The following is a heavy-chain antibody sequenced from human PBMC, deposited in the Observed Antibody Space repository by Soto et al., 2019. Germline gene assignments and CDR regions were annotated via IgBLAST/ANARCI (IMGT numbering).Heavy chain of an antibody. V-gene: IGHV1-18*04. D-gene: IGHD2-2*01. CDR1: GYTSADFG. CDR3: VRDQKYFRVNGDRFDS. CDR2: VSGNNGAS. Sequence: GASVKVSCKASGYTSADFGISCVRQAPGQGLEWMGWVSGNNGASNPAPKVQGRITMTLDTSTGVSYMALRSLRSDDTAIYYCVRDQKYFRVNGDRFDSWGQGTLVTVSS. J-gene: IGHJ5*01.